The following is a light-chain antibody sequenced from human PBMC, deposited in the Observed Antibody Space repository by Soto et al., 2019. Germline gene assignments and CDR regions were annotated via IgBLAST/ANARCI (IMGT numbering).Light chain of an antibody. Sequence: EIVLTQSPATLSLSTGERATLSCRASQSISYYLAWYQQRPGQAPRLLIYDASNRATGIPARFSGSGSGTDFTLTIGSLEPEDFAVYYCQQRSNWPPLTFGGGTKVDIK. CDR1: QSISYY. CDR3: QQRSNWPPLT. V-gene: IGKV3-11*01. J-gene: IGKJ4*01. CDR2: DAS.